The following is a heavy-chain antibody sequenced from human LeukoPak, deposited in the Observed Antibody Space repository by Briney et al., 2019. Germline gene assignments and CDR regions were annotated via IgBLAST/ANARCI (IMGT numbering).Heavy chain of an antibody. Sequence: SETLSLTCTVSGGSISSYYWSWIRQPPGKGLEWIGYIYYSGSTKYNPSLKSRVTISVDTSKNQFSLKLSSVTAADTAVYYCARYRGKTTVSSLDWFDPWGQGTLVAVSS. V-gene: IGHV4-59*01. CDR1: GGSISSYY. CDR2: IYYSGST. D-gene: IGHD4-11*01. CDR3: ARYRGKTTVSSLDWFDP. J-gene: IGHJ5*02.